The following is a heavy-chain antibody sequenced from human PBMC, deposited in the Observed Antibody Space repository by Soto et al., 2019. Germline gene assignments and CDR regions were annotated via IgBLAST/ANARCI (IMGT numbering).Heavy chain of an antibody. Sequence: QVQLVESGGGVVQPGRSLRLSCAASGFTFSSYGMHWVRQAPGKGLEWVAVISYDGSNKYYADSVKGRFTISRDNSKNTLYVQMNSLRAEDTAGYYCAKNGVLWFGEETGYFDYWGQGTLVTVSS. CDR2: ISYDGSNK. J-gene: IGHJ4*02. CDR3: AKNGVLWFGEETGYFDY. V-gene: IGHV3-30*18. D-gene: IGHD3-10*01. CDR1: GFTFSSYG.